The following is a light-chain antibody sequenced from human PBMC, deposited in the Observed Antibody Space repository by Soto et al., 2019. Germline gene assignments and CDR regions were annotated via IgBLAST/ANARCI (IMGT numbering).Light chain of an antibody. CDR3: QYYGTSPRT. J-gene: IGKJ1*01. CDR2: GAS. Sequence: EIVLTQSPGTLSLSPGERATLSCRATQSVSSTHLAWYQQKPGQAPRLLTYGASSRATGIPDRFSGSGSGTDFTLTSSRLEPEDFAVYYCQYYGTSPRTFGQGTKVEIK. V-gene: IGKV3-20*01. CDR1: QSVSSTH.